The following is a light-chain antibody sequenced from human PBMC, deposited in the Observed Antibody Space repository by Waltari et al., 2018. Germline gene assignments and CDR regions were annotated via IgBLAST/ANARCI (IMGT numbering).Light chain of an antibody. CDR2: EVN. CDR3: SSYAGSNNWV. V-gene: IGLV2-8*01. CDR1: SSDFGGYNY. J-gene: IGLJ3*02. Sequence: QSALTQPPSASGSPGQSVTISCTGTSSDFGGYNYVSWYQRHPGKAPKLMIYEVNKRPSVVPDPFSGSKSGNTASLTVSGLQAEDEAEYSCSSYAGSNNWVFGGGTKLTVL.